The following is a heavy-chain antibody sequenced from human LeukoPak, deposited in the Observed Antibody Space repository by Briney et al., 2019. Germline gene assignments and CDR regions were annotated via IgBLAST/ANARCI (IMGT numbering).Heavy chain of an antibody. CDR1: GFTFSTYG. Sequence: PGGSLRLSCAASGFTFSTYGMHWVRQAPGKGLEWVAFIRYDGSNKYYADSVKGRFTISRDNSKNTLYLQMNSLRAEDTAVYYCAKEIATSPYDSRVSWGQGTLVTVSS. D-gene: IGHD2-2*01. CDR3: AKEIATSPYDSRVS. V-gene: IGHV3-30*02. J-gene: IGHJ5*02. CDR2: IRYDGSNK.